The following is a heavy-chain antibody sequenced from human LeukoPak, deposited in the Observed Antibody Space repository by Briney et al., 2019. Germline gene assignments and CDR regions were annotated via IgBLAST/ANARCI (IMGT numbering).Heavy chain of an antibody. V-gene: IGHV4-34*01. CDR1: VGSFRVYY. Sequence: SETLSLTCAVYVGSFRVYYWIWIRHPPGKGVEGIGEINHSVSTNYNPSLKSRVTISIDTSKNKFSQKLSSVTAADPAVYYCARGGTSRYQLQQVWGQGTLVTVSS. J-gene: IGHJ4*02. D-gene: IGHD2-2*01. CDR2: INHSVST. CDR3: ARGGTSRYQLQQV.